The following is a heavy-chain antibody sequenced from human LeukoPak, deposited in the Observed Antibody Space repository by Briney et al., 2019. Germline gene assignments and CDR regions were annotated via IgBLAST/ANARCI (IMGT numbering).Heavy chain of an antibody. D-gene: IGHD3-10*01. CDR3: ASPRNFGAVRY. Sequence: SETLSLTCTVSGGSISSYYWGWIRQPPGKGLEWIGSIYYSGSTYYNPSLKSRVTISVDTSKNQFSLKLSSVTAADTAVYYCASPRNFGAVRYWGQGTLVTVSS. V-gene: IGHV4-39*01. CDR2: IYYSGST. J-gene: IGHJ4*02. CDR1: GGSISSYY.